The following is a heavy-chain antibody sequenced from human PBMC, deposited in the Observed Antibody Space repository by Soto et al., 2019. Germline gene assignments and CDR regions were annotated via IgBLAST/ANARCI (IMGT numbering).Heavy chain of an antibody. CDR3: AHRPRYCISTSCYPANWFDP. CDR2: IYWDDDK. D-gene: IGHD2-2*01. Sequence: QITLKESGPTLVKPTQTLTLTCTFSGFSLSTSGVGVGWIRQPPGKALEWLALIYWDDDKRYSPSLKSRLTITKHTHKNQVVLTMTNMDPVDTATYYCAHRPRYCISTSCYPANWFDPWGQGTLVTVSS. V-gene: IGHV2-5*02. CDR1: GFSLSTSGVG. J-gene: IGHJ5*02.